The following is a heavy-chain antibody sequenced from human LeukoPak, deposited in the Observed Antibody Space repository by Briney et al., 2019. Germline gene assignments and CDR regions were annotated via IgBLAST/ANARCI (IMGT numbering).Heavy chain of an antibody. Sequence: PGGSLRLSCAASGFTFSSYSMNWVRQAPGKGQEWVSYISSSSSTIYYADSVKGRFTISRDNAKNSLYLQMNSLRAEDTAVYYCAREEYSYGSAFDYWGQGTLVTVSS. CDR3: AREEYSYGSAFDY. D-gene: IGHD5-18*01. CDR1: GFTFSSYS. V-gene: IGHV3-48*01. J-gene: IGHJ4*02. CDR2: ISSSSSTI.